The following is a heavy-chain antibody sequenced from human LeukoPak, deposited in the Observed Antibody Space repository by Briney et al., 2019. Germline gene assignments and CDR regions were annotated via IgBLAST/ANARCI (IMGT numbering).Heavy chain of an antibody. CDR2: IKQDGSET. V-gene: IGHV3-7*01. Sequence: GGSLRLSCAASGFTFSNYWMSWVRQAPGKGLEWVANIKQDGSETYYVDSVKGRFTISRDNSKNTLYLQMNSLRAEDTAVYYCARDRRSAQWLAPFPYYYGMDVWGQGTTVTVSS. J-gene: IGHJ6*02. CDR1: GFTFSNYW. D-gene: IGHD6-19*01. CDR3: ARDRRSAQWLAPFPYYYGMDV.